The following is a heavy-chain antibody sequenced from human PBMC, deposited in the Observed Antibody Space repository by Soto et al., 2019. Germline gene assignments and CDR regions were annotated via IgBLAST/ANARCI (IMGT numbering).Heavy chain of an antibody. CDR1: GYTFTSYA. V-gene: IGHV1-3*01. Sequence: QVQLVQSGAEVKKPGASVKVSCKTSGYTFTSYAVHWARQAPGQRLEWMGWINAGNGNTEYSQKLQGRVTFTRDTSAGTAHMELSSRRSEDTAVYYCVAVDYGDSWGQGTRVTVSS. CDR3: VAVDYGDS. J-gene: IGHJ4*02. D-gene: IGHD4-17*01. CDR2: INAGNGNT.